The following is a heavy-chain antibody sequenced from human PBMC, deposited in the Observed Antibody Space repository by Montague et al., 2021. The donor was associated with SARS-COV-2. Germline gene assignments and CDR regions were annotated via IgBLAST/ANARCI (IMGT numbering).Heavy chain of an antibody. Sequence: PALVKPTQTLTLTCTFSGFSLSTSGMCVSWIRQPPGKALEWLARIDWXXXKYYSTSLKTRLTISKDTSKNQVVLTMTNMDPVDTATYYCARELGTVVTLDNWGQGTLVTVSS. CDR3: ARELGTVVTLDN. CDR1: GFSLSTSGMC. J-gene: IGHJ4*02. V-gene: IGHV2-70*11. D-gene: IGHD4-23*01. CDR2: IDWXXXK.